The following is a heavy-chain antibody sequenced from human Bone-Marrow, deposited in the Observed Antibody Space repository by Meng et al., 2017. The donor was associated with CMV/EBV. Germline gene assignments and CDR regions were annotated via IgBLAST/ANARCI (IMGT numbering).Heavy chain of an antibody. D-gene: IGHD2-8*01. Sequence: GESLKISCVASGVTFSSYSMNWVRQTPGKGLEWVSSISSSSTSIYYAASVKGRFTISRDNAKNSLFLQMNSLRAEDTTVYYCATRHCSNGICPFDDCGQATLVTVSS. J-gene: IGHJ4*02. CDR2: ISSSSTSI. CDR3: ATRHCSNGICPFDD. V-gene: IGHV3-21*01. CDR1: GVTFSSYS.